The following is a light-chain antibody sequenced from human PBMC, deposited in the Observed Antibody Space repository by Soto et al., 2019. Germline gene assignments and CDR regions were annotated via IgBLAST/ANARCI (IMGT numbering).Light chain of an antibody. Sequence: QSVLTQPPSASGTPGQRVTISCSGSSSNIGSNTVNWYQQFPGTAPKLLIYSTDQWPSGVPDRFSGSKSGTSASLAISGLQSEDEADYYCVSWDDSLKAVVFGGGTTVNVL. CDR2: STD. V-gene: IGLV1-44*01. CDR1: SSNIGSNT. J-gene: IGLJ2*01. CDR3: VSWDDSLKAVV.